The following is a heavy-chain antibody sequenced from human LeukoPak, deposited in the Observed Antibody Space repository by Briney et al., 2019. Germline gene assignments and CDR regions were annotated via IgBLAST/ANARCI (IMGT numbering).Heavy chain of an antibody. CDR1: GGSFSGSFSDYY. CDR3: ATFRWGVGFEY. CDR2: IHHSGST. J-gene: IGHJ4*02. D-gene: IGHD3-16*01. V-gene: IGHV4-34*01. Sequence: PSEXLSLTCAVYGGSFSGSFSDYYWTCLRQTPGKGLEWIGEIHHSGSTNYNPSLRSRVTISVDTSKNQFSLKLNSLTAADTAVYYCATFRWGVGFEYWGQGTLATVSS.